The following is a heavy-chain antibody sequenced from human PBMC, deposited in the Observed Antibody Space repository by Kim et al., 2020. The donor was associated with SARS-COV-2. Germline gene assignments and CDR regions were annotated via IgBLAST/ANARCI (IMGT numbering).Heavy chain of an antibody. CDR2: INPSGGST. J-gene: IGHJ6*02. CDR3: ARDVSINGPRWGMDV. D-gene: IGHD1-20*01. V-gene: IGHV1-46*01. Sequence: ASVKVSCKASGYTFTNYYMHWVRQAPGQGLEWLGIINPSGGSTTYAEKFQGRVTMTRDTSTSTVYMELSSLRSEDTALYYCARDVSINGPRWGMDVWGQGTTVIVSS. CDR1: GYTFTNYY.